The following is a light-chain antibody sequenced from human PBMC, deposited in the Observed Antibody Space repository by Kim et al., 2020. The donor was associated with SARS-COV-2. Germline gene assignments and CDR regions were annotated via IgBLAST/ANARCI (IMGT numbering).Light chain of an antibody. CDR2: DAS. V-gene: IGKV3-11*01. J-gene: IGKJ1*01. CDR3: QQRSTWT. Sequence: LALSPGERATLSCRASQSVSSYLAWYQQKPGQAPRLLIYDASNRAAGIPARFSGSGSGTDFTLTISSLEPEDFAVYYCQQRSTWTFGQGTKVDIK. CDR1: QSVSSY.